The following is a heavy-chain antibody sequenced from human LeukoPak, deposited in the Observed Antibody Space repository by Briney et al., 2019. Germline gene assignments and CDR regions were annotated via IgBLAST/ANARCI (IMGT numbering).Heavy chain of an antibody. J-gene: IGHJ4*02. D-gene: IGHD3-10*01. CDR3: ARVSVRGGTFDY. V-gene: IGHV4-34*01. CDR1: GGSFSDYF. Sequence: PSETLSLTCAVYGGSFSDYFWNWIRQTPGKGLEWIGEINHGGGTNYNPSLKSRVTISVDRSKNQFSLKLSSVTAADTAVYYCARVSVRGGTFDYWGQGTLVTVSS. CDR2: INHGGGT.